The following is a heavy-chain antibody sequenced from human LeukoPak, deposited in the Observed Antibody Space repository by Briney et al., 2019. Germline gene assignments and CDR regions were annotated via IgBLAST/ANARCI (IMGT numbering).Heavy chain of an antibody. D-gene: IGHD3-10*01. V-gene: IGHV4-4*02. Sequence: PSGTLSLTCAVSGGSISSSNWWSWVRQPPGKGLEWIGEICHSGSTNYNPSLKSRVTISVDKSKNQFSLNLTSVTAADTAVYYCARVTLRYYYGSWGMDVWGQGTTVTVSS. CDR2: ICHSGST. CDR1: GGSISSSNW. J-gene: IGHJ6*02. CDR3: ARVTLRYYYGSWGMDV.